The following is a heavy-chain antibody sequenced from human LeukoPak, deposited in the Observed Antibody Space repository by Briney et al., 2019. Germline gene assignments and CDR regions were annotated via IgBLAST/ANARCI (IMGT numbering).Heavy chain of an antibody. CDR1: GGSFSGYY. CDR2: INHSGST. Sequence: KPSETLSLTCAVYGGSFSGYYWSWIRQPPGKGLEWIGEINHSGSTNYNPSLKSRVTISVDTSKNQFSLKLSSVTAADTAVYYCARKDTYYYDSSGYYDYWGQGTLVTVSS. J-gene: IGHJ4*02. V-gene: IGHV4-34*01. CDR3: ARKDTYYYDSSGYYDY. D-gene: IGHD3-22*01.